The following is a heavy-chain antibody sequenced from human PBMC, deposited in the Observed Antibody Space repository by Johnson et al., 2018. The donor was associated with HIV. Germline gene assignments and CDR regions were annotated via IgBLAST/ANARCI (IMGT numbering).Heavy chain of an antibody. V-gene: IGHV3-23*04. J-gene: IGHJ3*02. Sequence: VQLGESGGGLVQPGGSLRLSCAASGFTFSTFAMSWVRQAPGKVLEWVSGISWNSGSIGYADSVKGRFTISRDDSKNTAYLQMNSLKTEDTAVYYCSHDSSGYHDAFDIWGQGTMVTVSS. CDR2: ISWNSGSI. CDR1: GFTFSTFA. CDR3: SHDSSGYHDAFDI. D-gene: IGHD3-22*01.